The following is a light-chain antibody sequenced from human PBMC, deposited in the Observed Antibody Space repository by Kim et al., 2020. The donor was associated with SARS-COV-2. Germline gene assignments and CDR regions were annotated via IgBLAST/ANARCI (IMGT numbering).Light chain of an antibody. CDR2: KAS. J-gene: IGKJ2*01. CDR1: QSISTW. Sequence: DIQMTQSPSTLSASVGDRVTISCRASQSISTWLAWYQQKPGKAPKLLIYKASSLEGGVPSRFSGSGSGTEFTLTINNLQPDDFATYYCQQSNSYPYTFGQGTKLEI. V-gene: IGKV1-5*03. CDR3: QQSNSYPYT.